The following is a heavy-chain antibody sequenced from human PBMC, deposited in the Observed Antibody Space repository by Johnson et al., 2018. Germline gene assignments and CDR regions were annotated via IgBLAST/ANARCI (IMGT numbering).Heavy chain of an antibody. CDR1: GYSFSKYW. D-gene: IGHD2-21*02. CDR3: ARHDQSVVRTVAVAFDV. CDR2: IYPDDAST. V-gene: IGHV5-51*01. J-gene: IGHJ3*01. Sequence: VQLVESGAEVKKPGESLRISCQGFGYSFSKYWIGGVRKMPGKGPEWIGIIYPDDASTRYNPSFQGQDTMSADTSTSTAYLQWGRLKASDTAIDYCARHDQSVVRTVAVAFDVWSQGTKVTVS.